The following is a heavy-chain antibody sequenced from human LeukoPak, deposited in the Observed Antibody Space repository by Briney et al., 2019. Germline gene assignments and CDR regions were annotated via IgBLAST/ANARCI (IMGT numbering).Heavy chain of an antibody. CDR1: GFIFSDSS. D-gene: IGHD2-2*01. V-gene: IGHV3-21*01. CDR2: ITSGSSTYI. CDR3: ARDSVLGLDY. J-gene: IGHJ4*02. Sequence: PGGSLRLSCAASGFIFSDSSMNWVRQAPGKGLEWVSSITSGSSTYIYYADSVRGRFTISRDNAKNSLYLQMNSLKAEDTAVYYCARDSVLGLDYWGQGTLVTVSS.